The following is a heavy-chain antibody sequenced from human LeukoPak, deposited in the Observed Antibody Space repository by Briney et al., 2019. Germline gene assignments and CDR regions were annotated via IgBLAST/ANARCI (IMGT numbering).Heavy chain of an antibody. D-gene: IGHD3-22*01. CDR2: ISAYNGNT. Sequence: ASVKVSCKASGYTFTGYGISWVRQAPGQGLEWMGWISAYNGNTNYAQKLQGRVTMTTDTSTSTAYMELRSLRSDDTAVYYCARAVVYYYDSSGYPNYYYYMDVWGKGTTVTVSS. J-gene: IGHJ6*03. CDR1: GYTFTGYG. V-gene: IGHV1-18*01. CDR3: ARAVVYYYDSSGYPNYYYYMDV.